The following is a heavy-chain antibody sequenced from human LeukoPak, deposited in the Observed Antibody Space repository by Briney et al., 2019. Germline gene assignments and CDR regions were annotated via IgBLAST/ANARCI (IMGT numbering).Heavy chain of an antibody. CDR3: ARHRGVVVPAAIDY. CDR2: IYYSGST. V-gene: IGHV4-39*01. J-gene: IGHJ4*02. D-gene: IGHD2-2*02. CDR1: GDSISSSNCY. Sequence: SETLSLTCTVSGDSISSSNCYWGWIRQPPGKGLEWIGSIYYSGSTYYNPSLKSRVTISVDTSKNQFSLKLSSVTAADTAVYYCARHRGVVVPAAIDYWGQGTLVTVSS.